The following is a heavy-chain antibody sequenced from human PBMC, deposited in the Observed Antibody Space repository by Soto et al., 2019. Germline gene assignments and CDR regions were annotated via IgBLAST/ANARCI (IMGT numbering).Heavy chain of an antibody. V-gene: IGHV1-18*04. D-gene: IGHD2-15*01. CDR2: ISAYNGDT. CDR3: ARGPAGGLRGGVSY. Sequence: QVQLVQSGGEVKKPGASVKVSCKNSGYTFTNYGITWVRQAPGQGLTWMGWISAYNGDTNYAQKFQGRVIMTTDTSTTTAYMELRSLRSDDTAVYYCARGPAGGLRGGVSYWGQGTLVTVSS. CDR1: GYTFTNYG. J-gene: IGHJ4*02.